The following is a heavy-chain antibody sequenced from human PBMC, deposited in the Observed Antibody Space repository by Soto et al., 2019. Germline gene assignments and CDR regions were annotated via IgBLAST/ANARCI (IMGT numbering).Heavy chain of an antibody. CDR3: ATPGPARLLDA. CDR1: GFTFRNYD. J-gene: IGHJ5*02. Sequence: PGGSLRLSCAASGFTFRNYDLHWVRQAPGKGLEWVSFLSGSGGGTYYADSVKGRFTISRDNSKNTLYLQMNSLRAEDTAVYYFATPGPARLLDAWGQGTLVTVSS. CDR2: LSGSGGGT. V-gene: IGHV3-23*01. D-gene: IGHD2-15*01.